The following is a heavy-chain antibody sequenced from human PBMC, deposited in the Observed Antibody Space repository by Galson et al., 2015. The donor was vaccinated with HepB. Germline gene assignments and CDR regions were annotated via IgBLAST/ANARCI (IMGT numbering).Heavy chain of an antibody. V-gene: IGHV3-21*01. Sequence: SLRLSCAASGFTFSSFSMNWVRQAPGKGLEWVSSISSSSTNTFYADSVRGRFTISRDSAKNSLYLQMNNLRAEDTAVYYCAREANAFYGVVPYYFDYWGQGTLVTVSS. CDR1: GFTFSSFS. J-gene: IGHJ4*02. CDR3: AREANAFYGVVPYYFDY. D-gene: IGHD3-3*01. CDR2: ISSSSTNT.